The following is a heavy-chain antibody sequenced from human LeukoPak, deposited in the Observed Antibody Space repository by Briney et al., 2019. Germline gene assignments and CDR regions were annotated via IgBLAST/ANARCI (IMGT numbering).Heavy chain of an antibody. V-gene: IGHV4-59*11. Sequence: PSETLSLTCTVSGGSISSHYWSWIRQPPGKGLEWIGYIYYSGSTNSNPSLKRRVTIAVDTSKNQFSLKLSSVTAADTAVYYCARVDRIAARPGYFDYWGQGTLVTVSS. CDR2: IYYSGST. J-gene: IGHJ4*02. CDR1: GGSISSHY. CDR3: ARVDRIAARPGYFDY. D-gene: IGHD6-6*01.